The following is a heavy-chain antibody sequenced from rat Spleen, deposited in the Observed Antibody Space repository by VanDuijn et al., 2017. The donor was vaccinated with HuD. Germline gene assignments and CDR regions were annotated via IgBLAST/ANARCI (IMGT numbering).Heavy chain of an antibody. V-gene: IGHV2-1*01. CDR3: ARDLDGYFDY. CDR1: GFSLTSNS. D-gene: IGHD1-12*03. J-gene: IGHJ2*01. Sequence: QVQLKESGPGLVQPSQTLSLTCTVSGFSLTSNSVSWVRQPPGKGLEWMGVMWSGGSTAYNSVLKSRLSISRDTSKSQVFLKMNSLQSEDTTTYYCARDLDGYFDYWGQGVMVTVSS. CDR2: MWSGGST.